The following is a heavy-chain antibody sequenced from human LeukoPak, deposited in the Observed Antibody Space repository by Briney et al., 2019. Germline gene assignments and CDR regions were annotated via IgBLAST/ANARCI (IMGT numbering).Heavy chain of an antibody. D-gene: IGHD1-26*01. CDR1: GFTFSPYS. CDR3: ARDSMGGTLWAFDI. Sequence: PGGSLRLSCAASGFTFSPYSMNWVRRAPGKGLGWVSYISSSSSTIYYADSVKGRFTISRDNAKNSLYLQMNSLRAEDTAVYYCARDSMGGTLWAFDIWGQGTMVTVSS. J-gene: IGHJ3*02. V-gene: IGHV3-48*01. CDR2: ISSSSSTI.